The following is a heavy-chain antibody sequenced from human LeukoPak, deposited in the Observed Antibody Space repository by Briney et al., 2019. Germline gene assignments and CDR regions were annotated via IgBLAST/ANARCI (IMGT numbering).Heavy chain of an antibody. V-gene: IGHV4-34*01. J-gene: IGHJ4*02. CDR2: INHSGST. CDR1: GGSFSGYY. Sequence: PSETLSLTCAVYGGSFSGYYWSWIRQPPGKGLEWIGEINHSGSTNYNPSLKSRVTISVDTSKNQFSLKLSSVTAADTAVYYCARAAPYYFDYWGQGTLVTVSS. CDR3: ARAAPYYFDY.